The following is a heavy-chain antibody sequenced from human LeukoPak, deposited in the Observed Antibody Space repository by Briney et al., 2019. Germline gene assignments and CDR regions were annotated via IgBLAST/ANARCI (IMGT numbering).Heavy chain of an antibody. J-gene: IGHJ4*02. CDR2: IIPIFGTA. V-gene: IGHV1-69*06. CDR1: RYTFTGYY. D-gene: IGHD5-12*01. Sequence: SVKVSCKASRYTFTGYYMHWVRQAPGQGLEWMGGIIPIFGTANYAQKFQGRVTITADKSTSTAYMELSSLRSEDTAVYYCARGVNGGYDLFDYWGQGTLVTVSS. CDR3: ARGVNGGYDLFDY.